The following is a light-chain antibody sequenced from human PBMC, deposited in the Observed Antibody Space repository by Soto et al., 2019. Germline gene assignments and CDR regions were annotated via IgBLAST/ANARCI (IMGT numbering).Light chain of an antibody. CDR2: GVS. CDR1: QTITTGY. Sequence: ESVLTQSPGTLSLSPGERATLFCRASQTITTGYLAWYQQKPGQAPRLLMYGVSTRATGIPDRFSGSGSGTDFTLTISRLEPEDFAVYYCQQHGISHITFGQGTRLEIK. CDR3: QQHGISHIT. J-gene: IGKJ5*01. V-gene: IGKV3-20*01.